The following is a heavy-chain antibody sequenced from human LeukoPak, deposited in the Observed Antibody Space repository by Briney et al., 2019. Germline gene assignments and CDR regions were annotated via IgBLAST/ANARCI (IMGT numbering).Heavy chain of an antibody. V-gene: IGHV5-10-1*01. CDR3: ASQIAAAAFDI. CDR1: GYSFTSYW. CDR2: IDPSDSYT. Sequence: GESLKISCKGSGYSFTSYWISWVRQVPGKGLEWMGRIDPSDSYTNYSPSFQGHVTISADKSISTAYLQWSSLKASDTAMYYCASQIAAAAFDIWGQGTMVTVSS. J-gene: IGHJ3*02. D-gene: IGHD6-13*01.